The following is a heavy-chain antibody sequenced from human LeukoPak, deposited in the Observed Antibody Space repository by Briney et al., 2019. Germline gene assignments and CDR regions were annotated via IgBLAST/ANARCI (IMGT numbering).Heavy chain of an antibody. CDR1: GGSFNGYY. CDR2: INRSGST. Sequence: SETLSLTCAVYGGSFNGYYWTWIPQPPGKGLEWIGEINRSGSTNYNPSLKSRVSISVDTSKNQVFLNVSSVTAAYTAVYYCARGRSLRPYYFYYYLDVWGNETTVTVS. J-gene: IGHJ6*03. CDR3: ARGRSLRPYYFYYYLDV. D-gene: IGHD5/OR15-5a*01. V-gene: IGHV4-34*01.